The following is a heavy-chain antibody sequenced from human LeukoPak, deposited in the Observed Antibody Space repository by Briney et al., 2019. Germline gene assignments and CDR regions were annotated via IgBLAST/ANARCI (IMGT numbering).Heavy chain of an antibody. CDR1: GFTFSSYA. D-gene: IGHD3-10*01. V-gene: IGHV3-23*01. CDR2: ISGSGGST. J-gene: IGHJ6*03. CDR3: AKLGKTENHYGSGRFSYYYYMDV. Sequence: GGSLRLSCAASGFTFSSYAMSWVRQAPGKGLEWVSAISGSGGSTYYADSVKGRFTISRDNSKNTLYLQMNSLRAEDTALYYCAKLGKTENHYGSGRFSYYYYMDVWGKGTTVTISS.